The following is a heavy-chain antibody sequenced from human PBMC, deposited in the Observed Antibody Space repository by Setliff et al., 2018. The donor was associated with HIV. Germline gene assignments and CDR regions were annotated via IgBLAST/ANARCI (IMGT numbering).Heavy chain of an antibody. CDR3: VRGLGSEFDY. V-gene: IGHV3-72*01. D-gene: IGHD2-15*01. CDR1: GFTFSDHY. J-gene: IGHJ4*02. CDR2: TTNKADSYNT. Sequence: GGSLRLSCAASGFTFSDHYMDWVRQAPGKGLEWVGRTTNKADSYNTNYAASVKGRFTIARDDSKKSLYLQMNSLKIEDTAVYYCVRGLGSEFDYWGQGTLVTVPS.